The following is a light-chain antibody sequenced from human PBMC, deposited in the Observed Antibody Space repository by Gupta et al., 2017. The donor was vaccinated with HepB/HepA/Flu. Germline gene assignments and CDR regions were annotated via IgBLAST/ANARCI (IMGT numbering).Light chain of an antibody. CDR1: QTVLSN. CDR3: QQYNNWPTWT. Sequence: DIVMTQSPGTLSVSPGERATLSCRSSQTVLSNLAWYQHKPGQAPRLLIYRASIRATGIPDRFSGSGSGTEFTLTISSLQSEDFAVYYCQQYNNWPTWTFGQGTKVEIK. J-gene: IGKJ1*01. CDR2: RAS. V-gene: IGKV3-15*01.